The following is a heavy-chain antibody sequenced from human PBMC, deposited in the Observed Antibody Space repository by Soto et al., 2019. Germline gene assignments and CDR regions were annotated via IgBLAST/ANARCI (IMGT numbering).Heavy chain of an antibody. D-gene: IGHD6-19*01. V-gene: IGHV1-45*02. CDR2: ITPVNGNT. J-gene: IGHJ3*02. Sequence: QMQLVQSGAEVKKTGSSVKVSCKASGYTFTYRYLHWVRQAPGQALEWMGWITPVNGNTDYAQKFQDRVTITRDRSMSTAYMELSSLRSEDTAMYYCAVIAVADDAFDIWGQGTMVTVSS. CDR1: GYTFTYRY. CDR3: AVIAVADDAFDI.